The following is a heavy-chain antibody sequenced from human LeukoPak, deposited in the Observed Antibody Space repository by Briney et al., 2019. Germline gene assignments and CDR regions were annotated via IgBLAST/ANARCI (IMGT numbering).Heavy chain of an antibody. J-gene: IGHJ3*02. V-gene: IGHV3-33*01. Sequence: GGSLRLSCAASGFTFSNYGMHWVRQVPGKGLEWVAAIWFDGIKKYYADSVKGRLAISRDNSKNTLYLQVNSLRAEDTAVYYCARDLEDSSPFGAFDMWGQGTMVTVSS. CDR3: ARDLEDSSPFGAFDM. CDR1: GFTFSNYG. CDR2: IWFDGIKK. D-gene: IGHD3-22*01.